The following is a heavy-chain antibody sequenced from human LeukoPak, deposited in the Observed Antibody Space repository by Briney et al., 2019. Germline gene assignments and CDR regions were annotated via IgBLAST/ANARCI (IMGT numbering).Heavy chain of an antibody. J-gene: IGHJ4*02. Sequence: GGSLRLSCAASGFTFSSYGMHWVRQAPGKGLEWEAFIRYDGSNKYYADSVKGRFTISRDNSKNTLYLQMNSLRAEDTAVYYCAKDWTTVTTNWDWGQGTLVTVSS. D-gene: IGHD4-17*01. CDR3: AKDWTTVTTNWD. CDR1: GFTFSSYG. CDR2: IRYDGSNK. V-gene: IGHV3-30*02.